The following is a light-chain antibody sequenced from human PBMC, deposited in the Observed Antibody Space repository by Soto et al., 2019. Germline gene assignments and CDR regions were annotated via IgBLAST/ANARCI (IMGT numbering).Light chain of an antibody. CDR1: QTISSW. Sequence: DIQMTQCPSSLSGSVGDGVSMTCGATQTISSWLAWYQQKPGKAPKLLIYKASTLKSGVPSRFSGSGSGTEITLTISSLQPDDFATYYCQHYNSYSEAFGQGTKVDIK. J-gene: IGKJ1*01. CDR3: QHYNSYSEA. CDR2: KAS. V-gene: IGKV1-5*03.